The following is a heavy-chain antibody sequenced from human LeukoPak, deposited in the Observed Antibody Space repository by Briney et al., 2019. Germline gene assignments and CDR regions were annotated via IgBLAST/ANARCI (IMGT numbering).Heavy chain of an antibody. CDR2: VYWDDDK. D-gene: IGHD3-10*01. CDR1: GGSISSYDW. J-gene: IGHJ5*02. Sequence: TLSLTCTVSGGSISSYDWSWIRQPPGKALEWVALVYWDDDKRYSPSLRGRLTITKDTSKNQVVLTMTHMDPVDTATYYCAHRGAMLRGALNWFDPWGQGTLVAVSS. V-gene: IGHV2-5*08. CDR3: AHRGAMLRGALNWFDP.